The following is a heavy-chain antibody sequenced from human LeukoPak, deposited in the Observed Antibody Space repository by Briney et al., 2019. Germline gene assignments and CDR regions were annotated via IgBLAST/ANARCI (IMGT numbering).Heavy chain of an antibody. V-gene: IGHV3-48*03. CDR3: AREGIAVAGAPFDY. D-gene: IGHD6-19*01. CDR2: ISSGSTI. CDR1: GFTFSSYE. J-gene: IGHJ4*02. Sequence: QPGGSLRLSCAASGFTFSSYEMNWVRQAPGKGLEWVSYISSGSTIYDADSVKGRFTISRDNAKNSLYLQMNSLRAEDTAVYYCAREGIAVAGAPFDYWGQGTLVTVSS.